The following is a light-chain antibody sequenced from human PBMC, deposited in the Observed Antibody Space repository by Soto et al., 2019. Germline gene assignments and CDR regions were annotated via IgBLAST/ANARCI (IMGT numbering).Light chain of an antibody. Sequence: QSGLTQPPSASGTPGQRIIISCSGSSSNIGRNTVNWYQHLPGRAPKVLIYRNSHRPSGVPDRFSGSQSGSSASLAISGLQSEDEADYFCCSYAGTKYYVFGTGTKLTVL. J-gene: IGLJ1*01. CDR3: CSYAGTKYYV. V-gene: IGLV1-44*01. CDR1: SSNIGRNT. CDR2: RNS.